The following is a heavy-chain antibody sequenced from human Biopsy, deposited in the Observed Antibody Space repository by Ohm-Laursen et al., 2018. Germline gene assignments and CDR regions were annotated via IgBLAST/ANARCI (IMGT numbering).Heavy chain of an antibody. Sequence: TLSLTCIVSGVSINGGRYYWNWIRHHPGKGLEWIGNIFYSANTCYNPSLKSRVTISVDTSKNQFSLKLSSVTAADTAVYYCARLGSGDYFPTFFDFWGQGALVTVSS. CDR2: IFYSANT. CDR1: GVSINGGRYY. CDR3: ARLGSGDYFPTFFDF. V-gene: IGHV4-31*03. J-gene: IGHJ4*02. D-gene: IGHD5-12*01.